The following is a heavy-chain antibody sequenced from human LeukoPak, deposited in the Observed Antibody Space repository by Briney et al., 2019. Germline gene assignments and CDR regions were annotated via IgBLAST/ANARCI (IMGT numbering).Heavy chain of an antibody. V-gene: IGHV4-30-4*08. CDR2: IYYSGST. J-gene: IGHJ4*02. Sequence: KASETLSLTCTVSGGSVSSGDYYWSWIRQPPGKGLEWIGYIYYSGSTYYNPSLKSRVTISVDTSKNQFSLKLSSVTAADTAVYYCARAWSGYWPFDYWGQGTLVTVSS. CDR1: GGSVSSGDYY. D-gene: IGHD3-3*01. CDR3: ARAWSGYWPFDY.